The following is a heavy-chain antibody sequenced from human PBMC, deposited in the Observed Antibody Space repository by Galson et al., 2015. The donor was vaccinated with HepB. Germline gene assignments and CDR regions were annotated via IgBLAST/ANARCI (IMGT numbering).Heavy chain of an antibody. CDR3: AKKSSGRTGYYQQVRVGYYYGMDV. CDR1: GFTFSSYW. CDR2: IKQDGSEK. V-gene: IGHV3-7*01. D-gene: IGHD3/OR15-3a*01. J-gene: IGHJ6*02. Sequence: SLRLSCAASGFTFSSYWMSWVRQAPGKGLEWVANIKQDGSEKYYVDSVKGRFTISRDNSKNTLYLQMNILRAEDTAVYYCAKKSSGRTGYYQQVRVGYYYGMDVWGQGTTVTVSS.